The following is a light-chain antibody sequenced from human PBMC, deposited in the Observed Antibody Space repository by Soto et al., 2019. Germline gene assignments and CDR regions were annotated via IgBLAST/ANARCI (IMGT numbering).Light chain of an antibody. CDR1: QSISTY. V-gene: IGKV1-39*01. J-gene: IGKJ3*01. CDR3: QQSYRAPLT. CDR2: AAS. Sequence: DIQMTQSPSSLSASVGDRVTITCRASQSISTYLKWYQQKPGKAPKFLIHAASSLQSGVPSRFSGSGSGTEFTLTISSLQPEDSATYYCQQSYRAPLTFGPGTKVAIK.